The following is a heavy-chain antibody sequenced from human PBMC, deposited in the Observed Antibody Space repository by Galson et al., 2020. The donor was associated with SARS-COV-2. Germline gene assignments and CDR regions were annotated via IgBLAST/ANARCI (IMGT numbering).Heavy chain of an antibody. J-gene: IGHJ5*02. Sequence: GGSLRLSCAASGFTFSSYWMSWVRQAPGKGLEWVANIKQDGSEKYYVDSVKGRFTISRDNAKNSLYLQMNSLRAEDTAVYYCARDTPGIAAARGAHWFDPWGQGTLVTVSS. D-gene: IGHD6-13*01. CDR3: ARDTPGIAAARGAHWFDP. V-gene: IGHV3-7*01. CDR1: GFTFSSYW. CDR2: IKQDGSEK.